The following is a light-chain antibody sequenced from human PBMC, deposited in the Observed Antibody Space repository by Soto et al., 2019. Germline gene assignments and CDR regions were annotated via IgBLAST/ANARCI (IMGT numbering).Light chain of an antibody. Sequence: EIVLTQSPGTLSLSPGERATLSCRTSQSLTSSYLAWYQQKPGQAPRLLIYGASSRATGIPDRFSGSGSGTDFTLTISRLEPEDFVVYYCQQYDSSPPSYTFGQGTKLEIK. CDR1: QSLTSSY. CDR2: GAS. J-gene: IGKJ2*01. CDR3: QQYDSSPPSYT. V-gene: IGKV3-20*01.